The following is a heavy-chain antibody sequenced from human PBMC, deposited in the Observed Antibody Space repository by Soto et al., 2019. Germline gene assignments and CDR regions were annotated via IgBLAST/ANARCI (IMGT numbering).Heavy chain of an antibody. CDR3: ARDVSSSQGMDV. V-gene: IGHV4-61*03. D-gene: IGHD2-2*01. J-gene: IGHJ6*02. CDR1: GDSVSNGDYY. CDR2: ISYNGDT. Sequence: KTSETLSLTCTVSGDSVSNGDYYWSWIRQPPGKGLEWIGYISYNGDTNYNPSLKSRLTILADTSKNHFSLNLTSVTAADTAVYYCARDVSSSQGMDVWGQGTTVTVSS.